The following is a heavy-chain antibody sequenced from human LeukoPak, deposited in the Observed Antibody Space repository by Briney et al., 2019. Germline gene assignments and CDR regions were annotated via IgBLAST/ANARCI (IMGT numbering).Heavy chain of an antibody. V-gene: IGHV5-10-1*01. CDR3: ARLRGVVVPANYITRSTYYYYGMDV. D-gene: IGHD2-2*01. Sequence: GESLRISCKGSGYSLTSYWISWVRQMPGKGLEWMGRIDPSDSYTNYSPSFQGHVTISADKSISTAYLQWSSLKASDTAMYYCARLRGVVVPANYITRSTYYYYGMDVWGQGTTVTVSS. J-gene: IGHJ6*02. CDR1: GYSLTSYW. CDR2: IDPSDSYT.